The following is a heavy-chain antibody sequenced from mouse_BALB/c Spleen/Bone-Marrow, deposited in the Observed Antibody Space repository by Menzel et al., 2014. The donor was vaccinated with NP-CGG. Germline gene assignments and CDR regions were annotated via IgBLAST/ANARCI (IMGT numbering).Heavy chain of an antibody. CDR1: GFTFSTYA. V-gene: IGHV5-6-5*01. CDR3: ARRYYGYWYFDV. Sequence: EVQGVESGGGLVKPGGSLKLSCAASGFTFSTYAMSWVRQTPEKRLEWVASIYSGGSTYYPDSVMGRFTISRDNARNILYLQMNSLRSEDTAMYYCARRYYGYWYFDVWGAGTTVTVSS. D-gene: IGHD1-1*01. J-gene: IGHJ1*01. CDR2: IYSGGST.